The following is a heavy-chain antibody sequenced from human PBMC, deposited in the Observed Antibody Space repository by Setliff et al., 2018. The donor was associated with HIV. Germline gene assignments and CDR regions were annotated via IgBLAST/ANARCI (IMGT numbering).Heavy chain of an antibody. CDR2: ISSRGST. D-gene: IGHD3-22*01. Sequence: GGSLRLSCAASGFTFGDYYMTWIRQAPKKGLECVAYISSRGSTYYADSVKGRFTISRDNAKNSLYLQMNSLRAEETAVYYCARARPYYYDRSGYPMYYFDYWGQGTLVTVSS. J-gene: IGHJ4*02. V-gene: IGHV3-11*04. CDR1: GFTFGDYY. CDR3: ARARPYYYDRSGYPMYYFDY.